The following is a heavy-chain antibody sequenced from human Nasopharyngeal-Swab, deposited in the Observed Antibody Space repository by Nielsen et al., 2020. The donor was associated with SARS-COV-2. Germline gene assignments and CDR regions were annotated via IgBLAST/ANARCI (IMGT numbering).Heavy chain of an antibody. CDR1: GFTFSSYW. CDR2: IKEDGSEK. J-gene: IGHJ4*02. V-gene: IGHV3-7*01. CDR3: ARVASGPLFDY. Sequence: GGSLRLSCAASGFTFSSYWMSWVRQAPVKGLEWVAHIKEDGSEKYYVDSVKGRFTISRDNAKNSLYLQMNSLRAEDTAVYYCARVASGPLFDYWGQGILVTVSS. D-gene: IGHD3-10*01.